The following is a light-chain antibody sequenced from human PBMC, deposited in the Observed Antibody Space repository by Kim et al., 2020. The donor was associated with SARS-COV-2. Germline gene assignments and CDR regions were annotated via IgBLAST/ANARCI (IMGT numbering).Light chain of an antibody. CDR3: QVCDSDSDYWV. CDR2: SDS. CDR1: NIGSKS. Sequence: SYELTQPPSVSVAPGKAARITCGGNNIGSKSVHWCQQKPGQAPVLVIYSDSDRPSGIPERFSGSNSAKTATLTISRVEAGDEADYYCQVCDSDSDYWVFG. V-gene: IGLV3-21*04. J-gene: IGLJ3*02.